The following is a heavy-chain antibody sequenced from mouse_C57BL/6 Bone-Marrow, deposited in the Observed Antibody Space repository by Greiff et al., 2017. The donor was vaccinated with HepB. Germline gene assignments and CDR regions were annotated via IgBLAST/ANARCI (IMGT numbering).Heavy chain of an antibody. D-gene: IGHD1-1*01. V-gene: IGHV6-3*01. CDR2: IRLKSDNYAT. CDR3: KIHGSSPYYFDY. J-gene: IGHJ2*01. Sequence: DVQLQESGGGLVQPGGSMKLSCVASGFTFSNYWMNWVRQSPEKGLEWVAQIRLKSDNYATHYAESVKGRFTISRDDSKSSVYLQMNNLRAEDTGIYYCKIHGSSPYYFDYWGQGTTLTVSS. CDR1: GFTFSNYW.